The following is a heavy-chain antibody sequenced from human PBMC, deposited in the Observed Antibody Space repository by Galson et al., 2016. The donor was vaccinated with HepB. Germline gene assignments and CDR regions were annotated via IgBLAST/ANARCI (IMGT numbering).Heavy chain of an antibody. V-gene: IGHV5-51*01. J-gene: IGHJ4*02. CDR3: ARCTFGMIVLDS. CDR1: GYSFTSYY. CDR2: IYPGDSQT. D-gene: IGHD3-22*01. Sequence: QSGAEVKKPGESLKISCKGSGYSFTSYYIAWVRQMPGKGLEWKGIIYPGDSQTTYTPSFQGQVNISVDKSLSTAYLQWSSLKASDTATYYCARCTFGMIVLDSWGQGTLVTVSP.